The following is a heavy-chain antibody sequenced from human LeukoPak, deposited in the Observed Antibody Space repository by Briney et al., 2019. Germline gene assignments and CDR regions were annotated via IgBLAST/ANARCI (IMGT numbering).Heavy chain of an antibody. Sequence: RPGGSLRLSCAASGFTFSRYAFHWVRQAPGKGLEWVAVISNDGNNKYHADSVKGRFTISRDNSRNTLYVQMSSLRAEDTAMYYCARLALVPSGSASLTPWGRGPLVRVSS. V-gene: IGHV3-30*14. J-gene: IGHJ5*02. CDR3: ARLALVPSGSASLTP. CDR2: ISNDGNNK. CDR1: GFTFSRYA. D-gene: IGHD3-10*01.